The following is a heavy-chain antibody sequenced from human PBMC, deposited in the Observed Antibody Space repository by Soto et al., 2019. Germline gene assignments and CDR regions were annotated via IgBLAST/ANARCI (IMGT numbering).Heavy chain of an antibody. Sequence: GGSLSLSCAASGFIFSPYGIHWVRQAPGKGLEWVALIRNDGSDKYYAESVTGRFTISRDNSKNTVYLQMNSLRAEDTALYFCARAPRMAPFDIWGQGTMVTVSS. CDR1: GFIFSPYG. V-gene: IGHV3-33*01. CDR2: IRNDGSDK. CDR3: ARAPRMAPFDI. J-gene: IGHJ3*02.